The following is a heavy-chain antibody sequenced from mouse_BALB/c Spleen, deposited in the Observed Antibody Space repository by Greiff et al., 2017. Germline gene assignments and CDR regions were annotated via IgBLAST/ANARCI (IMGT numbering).Heavy chain of an antibody. J-gene: IGHJ4*01. D-gene: IGHD2-10*01. CDR1: GYAFSSYW. CDR2: IYPGDGDT. CDR3: AGPYSNAMDY. V-gene: IGHV1-80*01. Sequence: VQLQQSGAELVRPGSSVKISCKASGYAFSSYWMNWVKQRPGQGLEWIGQIYPGDGDTNYNGKFKGKATLTADKSSSTAYMQLSSLTSEDSAVYFCAGPYSNAMDYWGQGTSVTVSS.